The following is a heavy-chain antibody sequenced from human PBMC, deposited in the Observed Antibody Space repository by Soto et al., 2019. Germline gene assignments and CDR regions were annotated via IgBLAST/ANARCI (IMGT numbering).Heavy chain of an antibody. Sequence: VQLVESGGGVVQPERSLRLSCVASGFTFRSYGMHWVRQAPGKGLEWVAVISYDGGNTYYADSVKGRFTISRDNSKNTLYLQMNSLRAEDTAVYYCAKVARYCTSTTCPPYYSGMDVWGQGTTVTVSS. CDR1: GFTFRSYG. CDR2: ISYDGGNT. J-gene: IGHJ6*02. D-gene: IGHD2-2*01. V-gene: IGHV3-30*18. CDR3: AKVARYCTSTTCPPYYSGMDV.